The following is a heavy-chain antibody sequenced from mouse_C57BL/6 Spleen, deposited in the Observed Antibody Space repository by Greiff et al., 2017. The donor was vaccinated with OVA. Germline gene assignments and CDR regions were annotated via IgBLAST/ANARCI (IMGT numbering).Heavy chain of an antibody. J-gene: IGHJ4*01. CDR1: GFTFSDYY. CDR3: AREGYDSSYAMDY. V-gene: IGHV5-16*01. D-gene: IGHD2-4*01. Sequence: EVQLVESEGGLVQPGSSMKLSCTASGFTFSDYYMAWVRQVPEKGLEWVANINYDGSSTYYLDSLKSRFIISRDNAKNILYLQMSSLKSEDTATYYCAREGYDSSYAMDYWGQGTSVTVSS. CDR2: INYDGSST.